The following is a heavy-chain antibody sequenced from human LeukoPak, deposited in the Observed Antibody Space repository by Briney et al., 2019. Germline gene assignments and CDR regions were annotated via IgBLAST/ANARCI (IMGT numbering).Heavy chain of an antibody. Sequence: SETLSLTCTVSGGSISSSSYYWGWIRQPPGKGLEWIGSIYYSGSTYYNPSLKSRVTISVDTSKNQFSLKLSSVTAADTAVYYCARLEITFGGAIASWGQGTLVTVSS. CDR3: ARLEITFGGAIAS. CDR2: IYYSGST. J-gene: IGHJ5*02. CDR1: GGSISSSSYY. D-gene: IGHD3-16*02. V-gene: IGHV4-39*07.